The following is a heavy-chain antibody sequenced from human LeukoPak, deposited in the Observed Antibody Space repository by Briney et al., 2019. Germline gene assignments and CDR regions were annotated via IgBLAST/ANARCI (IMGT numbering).Heavy chain of an antibody. Sequence: GGSLRLSCAASGFTFSSYSMNWVRQAPGKGLEWVSSISSSSSYIYYADSVKGRFTISRDNAKNSLYLQMNSLRVEDTAVYYCAKGGSGWYGHFDHWGQGALVTVSS. D-gene: IGHD6-19*01. J-gene: IGHJ4*02. V-gene: IGHV3-21*04. CDR3: AKGGSGWYGHFDH. CDR1: GFTFSSYS. CDR2: ISSSSSYI.